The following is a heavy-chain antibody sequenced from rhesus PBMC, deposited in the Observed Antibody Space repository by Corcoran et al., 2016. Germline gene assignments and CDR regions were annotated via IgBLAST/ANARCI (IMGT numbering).Heavy chain of an antibody. CDR2: INGNSGST. V-gene: IGHV4-80*01. D-gene: IGHD5-30*01. CDR1: GGSFSSYW. CDR3: ARVWVQWVQLADY. Sequence: QVQLQESGPGLVKPSETLSLTCAVSGGSFSSYWWSWIRQPPGKGLEWIGEINGNSGSTNYHPSLKSRVTISKDASKNQFALKLSSVTAADTAVYYCARVWVQWVQLADYWGQGVLVTVSS. J-gene: IGHJ4*01.